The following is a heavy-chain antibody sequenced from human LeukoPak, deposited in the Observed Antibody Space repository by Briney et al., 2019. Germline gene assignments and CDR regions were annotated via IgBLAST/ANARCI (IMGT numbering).Heavy chain of an antibody. Sequence: SGPALVKPTQTLTLTCTFFGFSLSTSGMCVSWIRQPPGKALEWLARIDWDDDKYYSTSLKTRLTISKDTSKNQVVLTMTNMDPVDTATYYCARTLTAAAGYAFDIWGQGTMVTVSS. V-gene: IGHV2-70*11. CDR1: GFSLSTSGMC. D-gene: IGHD6-13*01. CDR3: ARTLTAAAGYAFDI. J-gene: IGHJ3*02. CDR2: IDWDDDK.